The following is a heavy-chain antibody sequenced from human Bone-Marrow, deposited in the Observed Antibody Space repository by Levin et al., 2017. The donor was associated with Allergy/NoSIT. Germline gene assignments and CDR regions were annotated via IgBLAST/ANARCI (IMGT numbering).Heavy chain of an antibody. V-gene: IGHV3-23*01. CDR1: GFTFSRFA. Sequence: QRGESLKISCAGSGFTFSRFAMSWVRQAPGKGLEWVASINNGGNAYYADSVMGRFTISRDTSKGTLDLQMDSLRAEDSAVYYCAKDHQSSGWPTFDSWGQGTLVTVSS. D-gene: IGHD6-19*01. J-gene: IGHJ4*02. CDR3: AKDHQSSGWPTFDS. CDR2: INNGGNA.